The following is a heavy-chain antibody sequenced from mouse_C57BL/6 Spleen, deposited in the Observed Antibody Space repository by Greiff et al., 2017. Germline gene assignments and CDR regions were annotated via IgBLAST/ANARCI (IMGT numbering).Heavy chain of an antibody. CDR1: GFTFSDYY. CDR2: ISNGGGST. D-gene: IGHD2-5*01. J-gene: IGHJ4*01. CDR3: ARYSNHAMDY. Sequence: EVQLVESGGGLVQPGGSLKLSCAASGFTFSDYYMYWVRQTPEKRLEWVAYISNGGGSTYYPDTVKGRFTISRDNAKNTLYLQMSRLKSEDTAMYYCARYSNHAMDYWGQGTSVTVSS. V-gene: IGHV5-12*01.